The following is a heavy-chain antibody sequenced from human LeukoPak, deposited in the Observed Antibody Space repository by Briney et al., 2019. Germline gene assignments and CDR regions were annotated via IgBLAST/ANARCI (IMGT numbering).Heavy chain of an antibody. V-gene: IGHV4-61*02. D-gene: IGHD3-3*01. CDR3: ARGRLNGYDS. J-gene: IGHJ5*02. CDR1: ADFITSANDY. Sequence: SETLSLTCTVSADFITSANDYWNWIRQPAGKGLEWIGRAFPGGHLQTSGNIGYNSSLPGRVTISADTSKKKICLTMYSVTAADTAVYFCARGRLNGYDSWGQGTRVTVSS. CDR2: PGGHLQTSGNI.